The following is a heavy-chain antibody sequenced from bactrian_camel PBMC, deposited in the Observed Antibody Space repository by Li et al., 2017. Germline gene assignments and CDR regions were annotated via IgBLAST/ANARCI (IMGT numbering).Heavy chain of an antibody. V-gene: IGHV3S1*01. CDR2: IDSASASG. CDR1: GYTYSSYC. J-gene: IGHJ4*01. D-gene: IGHD6*01. Sequence: QLVESGGGSVEAGGSLRLSCAASGYTYSSYCMGWFRQAPGKEREGVGVIDSASASGNLVASVKGRFTISRDNAKNTVYLQMNSLKSEDTALYYCATQRSWSTGAYAANYWGQGTQVTVS. CDR3: ATQRSWSTGAYAANY.